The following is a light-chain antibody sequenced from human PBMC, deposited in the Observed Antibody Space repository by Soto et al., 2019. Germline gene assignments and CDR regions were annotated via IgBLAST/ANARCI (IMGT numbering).Light chain of an antibody. CDR2: LGS. J-gene: IGKJ1*01. V-gene: IGKV2-28*01. CDR3: MQALQTSWT. Sequence: DIVMTQSPLSLIVTPGEPASISCRSSQSLLHSNGYNYLDWYLQKPGQSPQLLIYLGSNRASGVPDRFSGSGSGTDFTLKISRVEAEDVGVYYCMQALQTSWTFGQGTKVDIK. CDR1: QSLLHSNGYNY.